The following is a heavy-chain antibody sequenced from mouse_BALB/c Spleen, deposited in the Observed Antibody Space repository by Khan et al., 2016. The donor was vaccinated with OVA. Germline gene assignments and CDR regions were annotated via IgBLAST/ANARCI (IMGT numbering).Heavy chain of an antibody. CDR2: ISYSGST. CDR3: ARTARIKY. CDR1: GYSITSGYG. Sequence: EVQLQESGPGLVKPSQSLSLTCTVTGYSITSGYGWNWIRQFPGNKLEWMGYISYSGSTNYNPSLKSRISITRDTYKNQFSLQLNSVTTEDTATYYCARTARIKYWGQGTTLTVSS. V-gene: IGHV3-2*02. D-gene: IGHD1-2*01. J-gene: IGHJ2*01.